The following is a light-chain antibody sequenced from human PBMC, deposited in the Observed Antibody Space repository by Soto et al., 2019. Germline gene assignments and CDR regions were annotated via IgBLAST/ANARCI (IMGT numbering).Light chain of an antibody. Sequence: QSVLTQPASVSGSPGQSITISCTGTSSDVGGYYYVSWYQHHPGEAPKLMIYDVSNRPSGVSNRFSGSKSGNTASLTISGLQAEDEADYYCSSYTSSSTVVFGGGTKLTVL. CDR3: SSYTSSSTVV. CDR1: SSDVGGYYY. CDR2: DVS. J-gene: IGLJ2*01. V-gene: IGLV2-14*03.